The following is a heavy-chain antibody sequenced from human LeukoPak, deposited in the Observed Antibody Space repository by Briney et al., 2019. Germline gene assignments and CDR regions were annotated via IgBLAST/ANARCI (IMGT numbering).Heavy chain of an antibody. Sequence: SETLSLTCTVSGGSISSSSYYWGWIRQPPGKGLEWIGSIYYSGSTYYHPSLKSRVTISVDTSKNQFSLKLSSVTAADTAVYYCARHSGVTRIFDYWGQGTLVTVSS. V-gene: IGHV4-39*01. CDR1: GGSISSSSYY. D-gene: IGHD6-25*01. CDR3: ARHSGVTRIFDY. J-gene: IGHJ4*02. CDR2: IYYSGST.